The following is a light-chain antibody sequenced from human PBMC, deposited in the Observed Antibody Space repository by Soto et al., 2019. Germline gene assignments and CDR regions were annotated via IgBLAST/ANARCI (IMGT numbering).Light chain of an antibody. Sequence: EIVMTQSPGTLSLSPGERATLSCRASQSVSRYLAWYQQKPGQAPGLLIYDASNRATGIPARFSGSGSGTDFTLTISSLEPEDFAVYYCQQRSNWPPITFGQGTRLEIK. CDR2: DAS. CDR1: QSVSRY. J-gene: IGKJ5*01. V-gene: IGKV3-11*01. CDR3: QQRSNWPPIT.